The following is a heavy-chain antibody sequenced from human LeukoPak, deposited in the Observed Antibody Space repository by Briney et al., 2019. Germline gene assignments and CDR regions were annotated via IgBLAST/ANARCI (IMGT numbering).Heavy chain of an antibody. CDR1: GYTFTSYD. J-gene: IGHJ5*02. V-gene: IGHV1-8*03. D-gene: IGHD3-3*01. CDR3: ARALYDFWSGNNWFDP. Sequence: ASVKVSCKASGYTFTSYDINWVRQATGQGLEWMGWMNPNSGNTGYAQKFQGRVTITRNTSISTAYMELSSLRSEDTAVYYCARALYDFWSGNNWFDPWGQGTLVTVSS. CDR2: MNPNSGNT.